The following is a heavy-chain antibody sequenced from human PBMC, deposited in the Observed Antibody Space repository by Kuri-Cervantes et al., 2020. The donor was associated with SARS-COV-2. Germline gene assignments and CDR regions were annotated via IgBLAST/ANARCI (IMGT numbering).Heavy chain of an antibody. D-gene: IGHD3-3*01. J-gene: IGHJ4*02. CDR2: FDPEDGET. Sequence: ASVKVSCKVSGYTLTELSMHWVQQAPGKGLEWMGGFDPEDGETIYAQKFQGRVTMTEDTSTDTAYMELSSLRSEDTAVYYCATAPKEWLFFDYWGQGTLVTVSS. CDR1: GYTLTELS. CDR3: ATAPKEWLFFDY. V-gene: IGHV1-24*01.